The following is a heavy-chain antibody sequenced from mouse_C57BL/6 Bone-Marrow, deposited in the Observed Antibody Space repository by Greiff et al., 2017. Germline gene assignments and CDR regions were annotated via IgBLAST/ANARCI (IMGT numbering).Heavy chain of an antibody. D-gene: IGHD2-2*01. CDR1: GYTFTSYW. V-gene: IGHV1-50*01. CDR3: ARSYGYDEGGFDY. Sequence: QVQLQQPGAELVKPGASVKLSCKASGYTFTSYWMQWVKQRPGQGLEWIGEIDPSDSYTNYNQKFKGKATLTVDTSSSTAHMQLSSLTSEDSAVYYCARSYGYDEGGFDYWGQGTTLTVSS. J-gene: IGHJ2*01. CDR2: IDPSDSYT.